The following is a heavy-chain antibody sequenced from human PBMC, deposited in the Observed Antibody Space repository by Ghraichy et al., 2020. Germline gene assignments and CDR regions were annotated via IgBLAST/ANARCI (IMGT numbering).Heavy chain of an antibody. J-gene: IGHJ4*02. V-gene: IGHV3-23*01. CDR1: GFTFSNYA. D-gene: IGHD4-17*01. CDR2: IGGSGGSSGGST. CDR3: AKDRVYGDYPLDY. Sequence: GESLNISCAASGFTFSNYAMSWVRQAPGKGLEWVSAIGGSGGSSGGSTYYADSVKGRFTISRDNSKNTLYLQMNSLRAEDTAVYYCAKDRVYGDYPLDYWGQGTLVTVSS.